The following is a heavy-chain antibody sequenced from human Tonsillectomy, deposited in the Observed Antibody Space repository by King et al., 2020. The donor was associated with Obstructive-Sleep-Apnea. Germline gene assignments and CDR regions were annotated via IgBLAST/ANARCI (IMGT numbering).Heavy chain of an antibody. D-gene: IGHD5-18*01. V-gene: IGHV3-33*06. CDR1: GFIFSSFG. CDR2: IWADGSNF. CDR3: AKGGRYTSGHTTLYFDS. Sequence: VQLVESGGGVVQPGRSLRLSCAASGFIFSSFGMHWVRQAPGKGLEWVAVIWADGSNFYYSDSVKGRFTISRDNSKDTLFLQMNSLRVEDTAVYYCAKGGRYTSGHTTLYFDSWGQGTLVTVAS. J-gene: IGHJ4*02.